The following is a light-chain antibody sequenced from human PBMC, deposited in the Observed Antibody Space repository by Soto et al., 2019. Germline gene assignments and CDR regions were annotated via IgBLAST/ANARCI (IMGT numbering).Light chain of an antibody. CDR1: QSVSSY. Sequence: EIVLTQSPATLSLSPGERATLSCRASQSVSSYLAWYQQKPGQSPQLLIYEVSTRVSGVPDGFSGSGSGTDFTLEISRVETDDVGIYYCMQSTQLPPTFGQGTRLGIE. CDR2: EVS. J-gene: IGKJ5*01. CDR3: MQSTQLPPT. V-gene: IGKV3-11*01.